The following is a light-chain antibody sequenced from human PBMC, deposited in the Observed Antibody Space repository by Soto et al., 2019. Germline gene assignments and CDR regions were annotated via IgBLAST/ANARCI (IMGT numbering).Light chain of an antibody. CDR1: QSISRG. CDR3: QQYNSYPVT. J-gene: IGKJ1*01. CDR2: GVS. V-gene: IGKV1-5*01. Sequence: DIHMTRSPSTISASVGYIVTITCRASQSISRGLDWYQQKQGKAPKFLIDGVSSLKSGVPSRLRGSGYGTEFTIVISSLKNDDFETYYCQQYNSYPVTFGQGTKVDI.